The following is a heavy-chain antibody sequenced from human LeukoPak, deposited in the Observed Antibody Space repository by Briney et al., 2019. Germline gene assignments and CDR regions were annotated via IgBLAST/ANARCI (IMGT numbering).Heavy chain of an antibody. CDR1: GYSFTSYW. CDR3: ARHGVGAGLAAAYY. V-gene: IGHV5-51*01. J-gene: IGHJ4*02. D-gene: IGHD6-13*01. Sequence: GESLKNSCKGSGYSFTSYWIGWVRQMPGKGLEWMGIISPGDSDTRYSPSFQGQVTTSADKSINTAYLQWSSLKASDTAMYYCARHGVGAGLAAAYYWGQGTLVTVSS. CDR2: ISPGDSDT.